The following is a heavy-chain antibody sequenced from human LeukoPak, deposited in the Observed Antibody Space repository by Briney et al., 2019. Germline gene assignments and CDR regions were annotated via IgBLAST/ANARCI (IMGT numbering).Heavy chain of an antibody. V-gene: IGHV4-38-2*02. D-gene: IGHD5-24*01. J-gene: IGHJ4*02. Sequence: PSETLSLTCSVSGYSISSGYYWGWIRQPPGRGLEWIGSIYYTGGTLYNPSLKSRVTISVDTSKNQFSLKLSSVTAADTVVYYCARSTTEGWLQPNHFDYWGQGTLVTVSS. CDR1: GYSISSGYY. CDR2: IYYTGGT. CDR3: ARSTTEGWLQPNHFDY.